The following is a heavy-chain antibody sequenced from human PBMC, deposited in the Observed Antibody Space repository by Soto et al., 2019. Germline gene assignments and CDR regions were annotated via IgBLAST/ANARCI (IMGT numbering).Heavy chain of an antibody. CDR3: VRDMQLWLLDS. D-gene: IGHD2-21*01. CDR1: GLTFRSYW. CDR2: INTDGSVA. J-gene: IGHJ4*02. Sequence: EVQLVESGGGLVQPGESLRLSCAASGLTFRSYWMHWVRQAPGKGLVWVSRINTDGSVAMYVDSVKGRFTISRDNAKNTLYLHMNSLRAEDTAFYYCVRDMQLWLLDSWGQGTLVTVSS. V-gene: IGHV3-74*03.